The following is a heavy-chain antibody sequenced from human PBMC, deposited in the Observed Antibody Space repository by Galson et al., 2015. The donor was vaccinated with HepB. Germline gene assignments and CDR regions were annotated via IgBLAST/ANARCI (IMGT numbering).Heavy chain of an antibody. Sequence: SETLSLTCTVSGGSISSYYWSWIRQPPGKGLEWIGYIYYSGSTNYNPSLKSRVTISVDTSKNQFSLKLSSVTAADTAVYYCARSGGSYFRAFDIWGQGTMVTVSS. CDR1: GGSISSYY. V-gene: IGHV4-59*01. CDR3: ARSGGSYFRAFDI. D-gene: IGHD1-26*01. CDR2: IYYSGST. J-gene: IGHJ3*02.